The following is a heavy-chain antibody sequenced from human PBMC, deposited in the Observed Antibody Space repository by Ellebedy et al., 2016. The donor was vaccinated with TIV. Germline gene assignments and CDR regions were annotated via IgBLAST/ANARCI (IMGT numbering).Heavy chain of an antibody. CDR3: VREHDFLIHYSFDS. J-gene: IGHJ4*02. CDR2: IIPISGTT. V-gene: IGHV1-69*05. Sequence: ASVKVSCKASGDTFSSDAITWVRQAPGQGLEWMGGIIPISGTTNYAQSFQGRFTITSDASASTAYMELRSLRSEDTAVYYCVREHDFLIHYSFDSWGQGTLVTVSS. D-gene: IGHD3-9*01. CDR1: GDTFSSDA.